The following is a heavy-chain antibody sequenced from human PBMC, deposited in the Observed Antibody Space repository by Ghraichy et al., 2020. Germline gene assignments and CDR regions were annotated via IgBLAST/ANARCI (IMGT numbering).Heavy chain of an antibody. CDR3: ARPSCGGGCYNIDY. D-gene: IGHD2-15*01. Sequence: GGSLRLSCAASGFTFSGYWMIWVRQAPGKGLEWVANINQDGSEKYFVDSVRGRFTLSRDNAKNSLYLQMNSLRAEDTAVYYCARPSCGGGCYNIDYWGQGTLVTVSS. CDR2: INQDGSEK. V-gene: IGHV3-7*03. CDR1: GFTFSGYW. J-gene: IGHJ4*02.